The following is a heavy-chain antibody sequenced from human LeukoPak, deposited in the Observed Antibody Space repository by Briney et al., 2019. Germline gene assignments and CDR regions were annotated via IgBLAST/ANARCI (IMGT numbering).Heavy chain of an antibody. Sequence: PSETLSLTCTVSGGSISSYYWSWIRQPPGKGLEWIGYIYYSGSTNYNPSLKSRVTISVDTSKNQFSLKLSSVTAADTAVYYCARSEYSYGSHAFDIWGQGTMVTVSS. J-gene: IGHJ3*02. CDR3: ARSEYSYGSHAFDI. V-gene: IGHV4-59*01. CDR1: GGSISSYY. CDR2: IYYSGST. D-gene: IGHD5-18*01.